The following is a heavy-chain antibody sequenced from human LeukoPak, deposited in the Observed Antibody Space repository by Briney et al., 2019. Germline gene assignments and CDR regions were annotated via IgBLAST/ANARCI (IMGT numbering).Heavy chain of an antibody. CDR1: GGSISSYY. CDR3: AREGGDSSGWYGGYYFDY. Sequence: SETLSLTCTVSGGSISSYYWSWIRQPPGKGLEWIGYIYYSGSTNYNPSLKSRVTMSVDTSKNQFPLKLSSVTAADTAVYYCAREGGDSSGWYGGYYFDYWGRGTLVTVSS. D-gene: IGHD6-19*01. V-gene: IGHV4-59*12. J-gene: IGHJ4*02. CDR2: IYYSGST.